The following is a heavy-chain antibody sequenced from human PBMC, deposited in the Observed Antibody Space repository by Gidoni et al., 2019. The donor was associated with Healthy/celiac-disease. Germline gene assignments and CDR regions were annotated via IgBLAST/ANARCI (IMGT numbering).Heavy chain of an antibody. CDR2: INHSGST. Sequence: QVQLQQWGAGLLKPSETLSLTCAVYGGSFSGYYWSWIRQPPGKGLEWIGEINHSGSTNYNPSLKSRVTISVDTSKNQFSLKLSSVTAADTAVYYCARFRAIFGVYYYYGMDVWGQGTTVTVSS. J-gene: IGHJ6*02. V-gene: IGHV4-34*01. CDR1: GGSFSGYY. CDR3: ARFRAIFGVYYYYGMDV. D-gene: IGHD3-3*01.